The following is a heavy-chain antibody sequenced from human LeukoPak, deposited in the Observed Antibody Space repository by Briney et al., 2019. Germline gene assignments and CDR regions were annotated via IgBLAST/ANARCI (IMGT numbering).Heavy chain of an antibody. V-gene: IGHV4-38-2*02. J-gene: IGHJ4*02. CDR1: GYSISSGYY. D-gene: IGHD6-19*01. CDR2: IYFSGTT. Sequence: SETLSLTCTVSGYSISSGYYWAWIRPPPGKGLEWIGSIYFSGTTHYNPSLKSRVTISVDTSKNNFSLKLTSLTVADTAVYYCARHERSVAVAGSFDFWGQGTLVTVSS. CDR3: ARHERSVAVAGSFDF.